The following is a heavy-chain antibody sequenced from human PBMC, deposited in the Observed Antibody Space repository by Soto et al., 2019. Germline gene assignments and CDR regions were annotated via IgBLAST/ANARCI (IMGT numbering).Heavy chain of an antibody. CDR2: IKSESVGGTT. J-gene: IGHJ5*02. CDR3: LGDWLHP. Sequence: VASGGDLLKPGGSLRLACAGSGFSFRNAWMSWVRQAPGKGPEWIGRIKSESVGGTTDYAAPVKGRFTVSRDDSKNTVYLHMSSLKIEDTAVYYCLGDWLHPWGQGTLVTVSS. CDR1: GFSFRNAW. D-gene: IGHD7-27*01. V-gene: IGHV3-15*05.